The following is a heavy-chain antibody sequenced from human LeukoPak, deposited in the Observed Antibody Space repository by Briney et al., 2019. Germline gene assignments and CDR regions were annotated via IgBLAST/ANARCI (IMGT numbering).Heavy chain of an antibody. CDR2: INHSGST. J-gene: IGHJ4*02. Sequence: MPSETLSLTCAVYGGSFSGYYWSWIRQPSGKGLEWIGEINHSGSTNYNPSLKSRVTISVDTSKNQFSLKLSSVTAADTAVYYCARLRYDSSGYFDYWGQGTLVTVSS. CDR1: GGSFSGYY. CDR3: ARLRYDSSGYFDY. D-gene: IGHD3-22*01. V-gene: IGHV4-34*01.